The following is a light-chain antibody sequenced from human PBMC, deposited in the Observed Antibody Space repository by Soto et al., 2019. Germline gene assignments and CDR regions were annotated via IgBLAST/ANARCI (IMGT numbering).Light chain of an antibody. CDR2: GAS. CDR1: RSISTSS. V-gene: IGKV3-20*01. Sequence: EIVLTQSPGTLSLSPGERATLNCRASRSISTSSLAWYQQKPGQAPRLLIYGASTRATGIPARFSGSGSGTEFTLTISSLQSEDFAVYYCQQYDNAPQTYGQGTKVDI. CDR3: QQYDNAPQT. J-gene: IGKJ2*01.